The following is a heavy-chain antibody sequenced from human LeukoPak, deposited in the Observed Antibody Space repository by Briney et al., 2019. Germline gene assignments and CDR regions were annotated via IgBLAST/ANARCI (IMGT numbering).Heavy chain of an antibody. V-gene: IGHV3-21*01. CDR3: ARRSGSYDY. CDR1: GFTPSSYT. D-gene: IGHD1-26*01. Sequence: GGSLRLSCAGSGFTPSSYTMNWVRQAPGKGLEWVTSISGRGDYMYYADSVKGRFTISRDNAKNSLFLQLNSLRADDTAVYYCARRSGSYDYWGQGTLVIVSS. CDR2: ISGRGDYM. J-gene: IGHJ4*02.